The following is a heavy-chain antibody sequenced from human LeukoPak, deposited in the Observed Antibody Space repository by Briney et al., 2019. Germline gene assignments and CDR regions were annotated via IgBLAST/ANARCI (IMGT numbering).Heavy chain of an antibody. Sequence: GGSLRLSCAASGFTFSSYAIHWVRQAPGKGLEWVAVISYDGSNKYYADSAKGRFTTSRDNSKNTLYLQMNSLRAEDAAVYYCARDRDTAMLYNFDYWGQGTLVTVSS. V-gene: IGHV3-30*04. CDR2: ISYDGSNK. CDR1: GFTFSSYA. D-gene: IGHD5-18*01. J-gene: IGHJ4*02. CDR3: ARDRDTAMLYNFDY.